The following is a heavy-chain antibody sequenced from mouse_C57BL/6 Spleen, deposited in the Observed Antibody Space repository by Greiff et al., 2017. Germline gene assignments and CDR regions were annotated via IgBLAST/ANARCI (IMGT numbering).Heavy chain of an antibody. J-gene: IGHJ2*01. D-gene: IGHD4-1*01. CDR3: ARWGTVTAYFDY. V-gene: IGHV1-52*01. Sequence: VQLQQPGAELVRPGSSVKLSCKASGYTFTSYWMHWVKQRPIQGLEWIGNIDPSDSETHYNQKFKDKATLTVDKSSSTAYMQLSSLTSEDSAVYYCARWGTVTAYFDYWGQGTTLTVSS. CDR2: IDPSDSET. CDR1: GYTFTSYW.